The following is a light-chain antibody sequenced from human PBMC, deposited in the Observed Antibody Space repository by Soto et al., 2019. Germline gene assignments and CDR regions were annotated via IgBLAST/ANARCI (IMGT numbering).Light chain of an antibody. V-gene: IGKV3-20*01. J-gene: IGKJ2*01. CDR3: QQYNSRPT. CDR2: GAS. CDR1: QSVSSSY. Sequence: EIVLTQSPGTLSLSPGERASLSCRASQSVSSSYLGWYQQTPGQAPRLLIYGASSRATGIPARFSGSGSGTDFTLTISSLQSEDFAVYYCQQYNSRPTFGQGTKVDIK.